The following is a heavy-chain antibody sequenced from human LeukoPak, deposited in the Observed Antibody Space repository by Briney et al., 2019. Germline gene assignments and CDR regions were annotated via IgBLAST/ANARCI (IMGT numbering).Heavy chain of an antibody. D-gene: IGHD2-15*01. V-gene: IGHV3-7*03. CDR3: AREVDCSGGSCFYGMDV. CDR2: IKQDGSEK. CDR1: GFTFSSYW. Sequence: GGSLRLSCSASGFTFSSYWMTWVRQAPGKGLEWVANIKQDGSEKYYVDPVKGRFTISRDNAKNSLYLQMNSLRAEDTAVYYCAREVDCSGGSCFYGMDVWGQGTTVTVSS. J-gene: IGHJ6*02.